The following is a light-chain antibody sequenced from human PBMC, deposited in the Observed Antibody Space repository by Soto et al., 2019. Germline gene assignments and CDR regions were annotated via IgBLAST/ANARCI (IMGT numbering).Light chain of an antibody. Sequence: AIRMTQSPSSFSASTGDRVTITCRASQGISSYLAWYQQKPGKAPKLLIYAASTLQSGVPSRFSGSGSGTDFTLTISCLQSEDFATYYCQQYYRETPTFGQGTKVDIK. CDR2: AAS. V-gene: IGKV1-8*01. CDR3: QQYYRETPT. CDR1: QGISSY. J-gene: IGKJ1*01.